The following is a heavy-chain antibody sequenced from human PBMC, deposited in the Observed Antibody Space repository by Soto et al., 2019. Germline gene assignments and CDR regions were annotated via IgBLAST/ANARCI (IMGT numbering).Heavy chain of an antibody. CDR2: ISYDGSNK. Sequence: GGSLRLSCAASGFTFSSYGMHWVRQAPGKGLEWVAVISYDGSNKYYADSVKGRFTISRDNSKNTLYLQMNSLRAEDTAVYYCAKDGGSGWSFYYYYYGMDVWGQGTTVTVSS. CDR3: AKDGGSGWSFYYYYYGMDV. J-gene: IGHJ6*02. V-gene: IGHV3-30*18. D-gene: IGHD6-19*01. CDR1: GFTFSSYG.